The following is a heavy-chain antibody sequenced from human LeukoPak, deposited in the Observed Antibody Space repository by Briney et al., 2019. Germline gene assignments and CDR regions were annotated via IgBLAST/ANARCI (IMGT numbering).Heavy chain of an antibody. CDR2: ISAYNGNT. J-gene: IGHJ3*02. V-gene: IGHV1-18*01. D-gene: IGHD6-19*01. CDR3: ARDGSPQWLVLGHDSFDI. Sequence: ASVKVSCKASGYTFTNYGVSWVRQAPGQGLEWMGWISAYNGNTNYAQKLQGRVTVTTDTSTGTAYMELRSLRSDDTAVYYCARDGSPQWLVLGHDSFDIWGQGTMVTVSS. CDR1: GYTFTNYG.